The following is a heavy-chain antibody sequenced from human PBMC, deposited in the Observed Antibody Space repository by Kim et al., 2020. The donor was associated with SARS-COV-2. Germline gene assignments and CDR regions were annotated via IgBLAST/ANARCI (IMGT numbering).Heavy chain of an antibody. J-gene: IGHJ4*02. CDR1: GFTFSSYG. Sequence: GGSLRLSCAASGFTFSSYGMHWVRQAPGKGLEWVAVIWYDGSNKYYADSVKGRFTISRDNSKNTLYLQMNSLRAEDTAVYYCARDTYVTPGRWLDYWGQGTLVTVSS. CDR3: ARDTYVTPGRWLDY. V-gene: IGHV3-33*01. D-gene: IGHD4-4*01. CDR2: IWYDGSNK.